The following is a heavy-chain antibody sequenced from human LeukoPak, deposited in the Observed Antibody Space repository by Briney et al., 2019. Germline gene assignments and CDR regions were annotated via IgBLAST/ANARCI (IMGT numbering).Heavy chain of an antibody. Sequence: GGSLRLSCAASGFIFSSYAMHWVRQAPGKGLEWVSSISSSSSYIYYADSVKGRFTISRDNAKNSLYLQMNSLRAEDTAVYYCASLSRGYCSSTSCYSVDTYYYGMDVWGQGTTVTVSS. CDR1: GFIFSSYA. D-gene: IGHD2-2*01. V-gene: IGHV3-21*01. J-gene: IGHJ6*02. CDR2: ISSSSSYI. CDR3: ASLSRGYCSSTSCYSVDTYYYGMDV.